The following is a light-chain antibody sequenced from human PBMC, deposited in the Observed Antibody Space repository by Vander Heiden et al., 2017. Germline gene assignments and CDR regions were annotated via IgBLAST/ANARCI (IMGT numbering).Light chain of an antibody. CDR1: SSSIGKGYD. CDR2: GNY. Sequence: QSVLTQPPSVSGAPGQRVTISCTGSSSSIGKGYDVHWYQQVPGTAPKLLIYGNYNRPSGVPDRFSASKSGTSASLAISGLQAEDDADYYCQSYDGSRNAYVFGSGTKVNVL. V-gene: IGLV1-40*01. CDR3: QSYDGSRNAYV. J-gene: IGLJ1*01.